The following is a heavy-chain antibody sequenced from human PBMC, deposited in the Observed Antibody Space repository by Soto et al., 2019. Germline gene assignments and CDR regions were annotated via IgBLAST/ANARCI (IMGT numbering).Heavy chain of an antibody. CDR3: ARVNGSGSYYRDYFDY. CDR2: IYHSGST. Sequence: SETLSLTCAGSGGSISSGGYSWSWIRQPPGKGLEWIGYIYHSGSTYYNPSLKSRVTISVDRSKNQFSLKLSSVTAADTAVYYCARVNGSGSYYRDYFDYWGQGTLVTVSS. CDR1: GGSISSGGYS. V-gene: IGHV4-30-2*01. J-gene: IGHJ4*02. D-gene: IGHD3-10*01.